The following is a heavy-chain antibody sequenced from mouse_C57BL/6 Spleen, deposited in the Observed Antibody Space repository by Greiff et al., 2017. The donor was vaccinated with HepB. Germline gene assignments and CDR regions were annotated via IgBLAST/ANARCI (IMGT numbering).Heavy chain of an antibody. D-gene: IGHD1-1*01. CDR3: AGYGSSYDYYAMDY. J-gene: IGHJ4*01. CDR2: IWGDGST. CDR1: GFSLTSYG. Sequence: VKLVESGPGLVAPSQSLSITCTVSGFSLTSYGVSWVRQPPGKGLEWLGVIWGDGSTNYHSALISRLSISKDNSKSQVFLKLNSLQTDDTATYYCAGYGSSYDYYAMDYWGQGTSVTVSS. V-gene: IGHV2-3*01.